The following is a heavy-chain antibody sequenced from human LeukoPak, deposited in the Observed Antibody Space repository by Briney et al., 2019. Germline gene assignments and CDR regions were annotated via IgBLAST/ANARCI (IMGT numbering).Heavy chain of an antibody. CDR3: ASAFGYIGFDY. D-gene: IGHD6-13*01. V-gene: IGHV4-59*01. Sequence: SETLSLTCTVSGGSISSYYWSWIRQPPGKGLEWIGYIYYSGSTNYNPSLKSRVTISADTSKNQFSLKLSSVTAADTAVYYCASAFGYIGFDYWGQGTLVTVSS. J-gene: IGHJ4*02. CDR2: IYYSGST. CDR1: GGSISSYY.